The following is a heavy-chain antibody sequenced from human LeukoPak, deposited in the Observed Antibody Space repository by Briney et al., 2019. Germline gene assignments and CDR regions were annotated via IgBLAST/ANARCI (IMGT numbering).Heavy chain of an antibody. J-gene: IGHJ4*02. CDR1: GFTFSDWY. CDR2: ISLSGSSI. CDR3: ARVRGGGFRTADS. D-gene: IGHD6-19*01. V-gene: IGHV3-11*04. Sequence: PGGSLRLSCAASGFTFSDWYMSWIHQTPGKGLEWISYISLSGSSIYYADSVKGRFTISRDNSKNTLFLQMNSLRGEDTAMYYCARVRGGGFRTADSWGQGTLVTVAS.